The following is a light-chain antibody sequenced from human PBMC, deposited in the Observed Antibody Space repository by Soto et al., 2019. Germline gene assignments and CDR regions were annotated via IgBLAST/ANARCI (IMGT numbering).Light chain of an antibody. J-gene: IGLJ2*01. Sequence: QSALTQPRSVSGSPGQSVTISCTGTSSDVGGYNYVSWYQQHPGKAPKLMIYDVSKRPSGVPDRFSGSKSGNTASLTISGLQAEDEADYCCCSYAGNYVVFGGGTQLTVL. CDR3: CSYAGNYVV. CDR2: DVS. V-gene: IGLV2-11*01. CDR1: SSDVGGYNY.